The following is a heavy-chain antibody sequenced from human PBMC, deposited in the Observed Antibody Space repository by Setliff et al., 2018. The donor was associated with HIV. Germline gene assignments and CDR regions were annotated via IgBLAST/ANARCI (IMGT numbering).Heavy chain of an antibody. J-gene: IGHJ1*01. Sequence: SETLSLTCTVSGGSITSHYWSFIRQPPGKGLEWMGSIYYNGITNYNPALTSRVTISVDTSKNQFSLKLSSVTAADTAVYFCARAGYYGTTSYWEYFQHWGQGALVTVSS. V-gene: IGHV4-59*11. CDR2: IYYNGIT. D-gene: IGHD1-7*01. CDR3: ARAGYYGTTSYWEYFQH. CDR1: GGSITSHY.